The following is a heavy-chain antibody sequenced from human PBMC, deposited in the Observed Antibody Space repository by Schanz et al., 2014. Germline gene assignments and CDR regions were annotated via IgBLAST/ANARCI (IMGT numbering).Heavy chain of an antibody. Sequence: EVQLVESGGGLVQPGGSLRLSCAASGFTVSSNYMSWVRQAPGKGLEWVSVIYGGGITYYADSVKGRFSISRDNSKNTVYLQMNSLRPEDTAVYYCAKDENWALTDYWGQGTLVTVSS. CDR1: GFTVSSNY. CDR2: IYGGGIT. J-gene: IGHJ4*02. CDR3: AKDENWALTDY. D-gene: IGHD7-27*01. V-gene: IGHV3-66*02.